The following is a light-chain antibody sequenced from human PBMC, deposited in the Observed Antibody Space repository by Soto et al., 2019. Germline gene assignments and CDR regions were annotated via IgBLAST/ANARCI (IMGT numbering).Light chain of an antibody. Sequence: ERVMTQSPATLSASPGERCTHSCRASQSVNRNVAWYQQKPGQAPRLLIYGARTRATGVPDRLSGSGTGTEFTLTISSLQAEDFAVYFCQQYNNWPPSTFGQGTRLEIK. CDR2: GAR. J-gene: IGKJ5*01. CDR1: QSVNRN. V-gene: IGKV3-15*01. CDR3: QQYNNWPPST.